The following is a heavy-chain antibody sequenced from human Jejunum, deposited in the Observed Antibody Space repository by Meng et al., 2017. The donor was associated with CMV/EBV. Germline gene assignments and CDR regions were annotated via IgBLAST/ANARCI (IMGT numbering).Heavy chain of an antibody. CDR3: AKESGQYQMLSYYGLDV. J-gene: IGHJ6*02. Sequence: TFNSYAMTWVRQAPGKGLEWVSVISGSGGDTNYADSVKGRFTISRDNSKNTLYLQMSSLRAEDTAIYYCAKESGQYQMLSYYGLDVWGQGTTVTVSS. V-gene: IGHV3-23*01. CDR2: ISGSGGDT. D-gene: IGHD2-2*01. CDR1: TFNSYA.